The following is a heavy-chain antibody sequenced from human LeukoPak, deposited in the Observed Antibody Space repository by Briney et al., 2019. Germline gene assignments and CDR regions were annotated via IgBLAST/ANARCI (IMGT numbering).Heavy chain of an antibody. J-gene: IGHJ4*02. CDR1: GFTFSSNG. D-gene: IGHD3-10*01. Sequence: GGSLRLSCVASGFTFSSNGMHWVRQAPGKGLEWVAVISYDGSNKYYADSVKGRFTISRDNSKNTLYLQMNSLRAEDTAVYYCARTPYYYGSGSYYNEYFDYWGQGTLVTVSS. CDR3: ARTPYYYGSGSYYNEYFDY. CDR2: ISYDGSNK. V-gene: IGHV3-30*19.